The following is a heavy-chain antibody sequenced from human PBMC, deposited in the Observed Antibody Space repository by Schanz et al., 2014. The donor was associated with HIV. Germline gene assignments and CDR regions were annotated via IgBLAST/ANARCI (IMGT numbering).Heavy chain of an antibody. J-gene: IGHJ4*02. V-gene: IGHV3-72*01. CDR1: GFSFRTFG. D-gene: IGHD3-10*01. CDR2: SKNKANGYIT. Sequence: VQLVESGGGVVQPGRSLRLSCVASGFSFRTFGMHWVRQAPGKGLEWVGRSKNKANGYITEYTASVKGRFTISRDDSRNSLYLQMNSLKTEDTAVYFCARWRSGAPSNWGQGTLVTVSS. CDR3: ARWRSGAPSN.